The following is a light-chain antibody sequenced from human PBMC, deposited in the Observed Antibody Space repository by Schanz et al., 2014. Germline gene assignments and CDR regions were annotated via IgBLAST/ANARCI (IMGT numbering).Light chain of an antibody. CDR1: SSDVGGSNY. CDR3: SSYTVTSTLV. J-gene: IGLJ2*01. CDR2: DVS. V-gene: IGLV2-14*03. Sequence: QSVLTQPASVSGSPGQSITISCTGTSSDVGGSNYVSWYQHHPGKAPKLMIYDVSDRPSGVSNRFSGSKSDVTASLTISGLQAEDEADYYCSSYTVTSTLVFGGGTKLTVL.